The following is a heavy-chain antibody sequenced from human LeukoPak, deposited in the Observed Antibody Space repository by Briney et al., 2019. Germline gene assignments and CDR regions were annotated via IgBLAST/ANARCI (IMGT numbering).Heavy chain of an antibody. V-gene: IGHV4-61*01. CDR3: ATLGCSSTSCYVEWFDP. CDR2: IYYSGST. J-gene: IGHJ5*02. D-gene: IGHD2-2*01. Sequence: SETLSLTCTVSGGSFSSGSYYWSWIRQPPGKGLEWIGYIYYSGSTNYNPSLKSRVTISVDTSKNQFSLKLSSVTAADTAVYYCATLGCSSTSCYVEWFDPWGQGTLVTVSS. CDR1: GGSFSSGSYY.